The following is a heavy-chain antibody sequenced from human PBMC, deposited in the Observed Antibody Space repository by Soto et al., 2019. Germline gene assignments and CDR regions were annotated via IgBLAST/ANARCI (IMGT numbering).Heavy chain of an antibody. D-gene: IGHD3-10*01. CDR1: GVTFSSYA. CDR2: ISGSGGST. V-gene: IGHV3-23*01. CDR3: ARSAYYYGSGSLRRAFDI. Sequence: GGSLRLSCAAAGVTFSSYAMSWVRQAPGKGLEWVSAISGSGGSTYYADSVKGRFTISRDNSKNTLYLQMNSLRAEDTAVYYCARSAYYYGSGSLRRAFDIWGQGTMVTVSS. J-gene: IGHJ3*02.